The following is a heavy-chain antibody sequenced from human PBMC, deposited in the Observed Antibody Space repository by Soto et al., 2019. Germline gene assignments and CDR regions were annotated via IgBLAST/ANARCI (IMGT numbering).Heavy chain of an antibody. Sequence: VASVKVSCKASRYTFISYDINWVRQATGQGLEWMGWMNPKSANTGYAQNFQGRVTMTRNTSISTAYMELSSLRSEDTAVYYCASSPSWETTVTPYYFDSWGQGTLVTVSS. J-gene: IGHJ4*02. V-gene: IGHV1-8*01. D-gene: IGHD4-4*01. CDR3: ASSPSWETTVTPYYFDS. CDR1: RYTFISYD. CDR2: MNPKSANT.